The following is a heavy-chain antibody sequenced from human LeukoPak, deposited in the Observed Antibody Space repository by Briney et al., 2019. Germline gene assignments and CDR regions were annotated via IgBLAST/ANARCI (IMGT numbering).Heavy chain of an antibody. CDR1: GFTFDDYG. D-gene: IGHD2-2*01. CDR3: ARGGRRDIVVVPAAMAY. Sequence: PGGSLRLSCAASGFTFDDYGMSWVRQAPGKGLEWVSGINWNGGSTGYADSVKGRFTISRDNAKNSLYLQMNSLRADDTALYYCARGGRRDIVVVPAAMAYWGQGTLVTVSS. J-gene: IGHJ4*02. CDR2: INWNGGST. V-gene: IGHV3-20*04.